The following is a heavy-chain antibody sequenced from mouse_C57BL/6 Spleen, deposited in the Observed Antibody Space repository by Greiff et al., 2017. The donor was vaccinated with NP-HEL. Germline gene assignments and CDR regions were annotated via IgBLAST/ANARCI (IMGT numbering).Heavy chain of an antibody. D-gene: IGHD2-5*01. CDR3: ARRYYSNHDFDY. V-gene: IGHV1-80*01. CDR1: GYAFSSYW. CDR2: IYPGDGDT. J-gene: IGHJ2*01. Sequence: QVQLKQSGAELVKPGASVKISCKASGYAFSSYWMNWVKQRPGKGLEWIGQIYPGDGDTNYNGKFKGKATLTADKSSSTAYMQLSSLTSEDSAVYFCARRYYSNHDFDYWGQGTTLTVSS.